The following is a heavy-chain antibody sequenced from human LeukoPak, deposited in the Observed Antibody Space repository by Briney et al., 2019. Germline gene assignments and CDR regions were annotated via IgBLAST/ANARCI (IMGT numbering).Heavy chain of an antibody. J-gene: IGHJ4*02. CDR3: ARASMYSGSYYGNLGNFDY. D-gene: IGHD1-26*01. CDR1: GYTFTGYY. Sequence: ASVKVSCKASGYTFTGYYMHWVRQAPGQGLERMGWINPNSGGTNYAQKFQGRVTMTRDTSISTAYMELSRLRSDDTAVYYCARASMYSGSYYGNLGNFDYWGQGTLVTVSS. CDR2: INPNSGGT. V-gene: IGHV1-2*02.